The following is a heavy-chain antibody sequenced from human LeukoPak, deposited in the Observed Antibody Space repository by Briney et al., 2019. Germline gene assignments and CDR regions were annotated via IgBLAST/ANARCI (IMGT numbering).Heavy chain of an antibody. Sequence: ASVKVSCKASGYTFTSYGISWVRQAPGQGLEWMGWISAYNGNTNYAQKLQGRVTMTTDTSTSTAYMELSSLRSEDTAVYYCARGGGYCSGGSCWYYYYYYMDVWGKGTTVTIS. J-gene: IGHJ6*03. V-gene: IGHV1-18*01. CDR1: GYTFTSYG. CDR2: ISAYNGNT. D-gene: IGHD2-15*01. CDR3: ARGGGYCSGGSCWYYYYYYMDV.